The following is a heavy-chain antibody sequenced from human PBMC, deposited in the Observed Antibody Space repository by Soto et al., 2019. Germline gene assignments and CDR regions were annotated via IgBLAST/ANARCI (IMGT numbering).Heavy chain of an antibody. CDR2: IWYDGSNK. J-gene: IGHJ5*02. D-gene: IGHD2-2*01. CDR3: ARDDCSSTSCAFDP. CDR1: GFTFSSYG. V-gene: IGHV3-33*01. Sequence: QVQLVESGGGVVQPGRSLRLSCAASGFTFSSYGMHWVRQAPGKGLEWVAVIWYDGSNKYYADSVKGRFTISRDNSKNTLYLQMNSLRAEDTAVYYCARDDCSSTSCAFDPWGQGTLVTVSS.